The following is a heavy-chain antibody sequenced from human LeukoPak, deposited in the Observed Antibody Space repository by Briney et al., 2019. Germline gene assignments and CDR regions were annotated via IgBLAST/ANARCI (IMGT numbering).Heavy chain of an antibody. D-gene: IGHD6-13*01. J-gene: IGHJ3*02. Sequence: AGGSLRLSCAASGFTFSSYWMHWVRQAPGKGLEWVSAISGSGGSTYYADSVKGRFTISRDNSKNTLYLQMNSLRAEDTAVYYCARSRGSWPAFDIWGQGTMVTVSS. V-gene: IGHV3-23*01. CDR1: GFTFSSYW. CDR2: ISGSGGST. CDR3: ARSRGSWPAFDI.